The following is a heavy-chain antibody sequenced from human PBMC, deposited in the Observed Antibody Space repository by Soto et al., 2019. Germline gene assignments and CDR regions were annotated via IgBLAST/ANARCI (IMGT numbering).Heavy chain of an antibody. D-gene: IGHD1-26*01. Sequence: GGSLRLSCAASGFTFSSYGMHWVRQAPGKGLEWVAVISYDGSNKYYADSVKGRFTISRDNSKNTLYLQMNSLRAEDTAVYYCAKDGDSGRDYFDYWGQGTLVTVSS. V-gene: IGHV3-30*18. CDR3: AKDGDSGRDYFDY. CDR2: ISYDGSNK. J-gene: IGHJ4*02. CDR1: GFTFSSYG.